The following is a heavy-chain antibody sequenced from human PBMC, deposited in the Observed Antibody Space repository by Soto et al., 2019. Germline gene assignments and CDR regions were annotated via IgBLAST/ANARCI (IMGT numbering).Heavy chain of an antibody. CDR1: GYTFTGYY. V-gene: IGHV1-2*04. CDR2: INPNSGGT. CDR3: ARDHPYYDILTGYSPSGMDV. D-gene: IGHD3-9*01. J-gene: IGHJ6*02. Sequence: ASVKVSCKASGYTFTGYYMHWVRQAPGQGLEWMGWINPNSGGTNYAQKFQGWVTMTRDTSISTAYMELSRLRSDDTAVYYCARDHPYYDILTGYSPSGMDVWGQGTTVTVSS.